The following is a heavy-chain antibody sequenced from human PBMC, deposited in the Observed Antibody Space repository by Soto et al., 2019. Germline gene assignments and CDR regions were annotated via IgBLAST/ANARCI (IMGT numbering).Heavy chain of an antibody. D-gene: IGHD1-26*01. CDR1: GYSISSGYY. Sequence: PSETLSLTCAVSGYSISSGYYWGWIRQPPGKGLEWIGSIYHSGSTYYNPSLKSRVTISVDTSKNQLSLKLSSVTAADTAVYYCARDGPAFSGSYYLYWGQGTLVTVSS. CDR2: IYHSGST. J-gene: IGHJ4*02. CDR3: ARDGPAFSGSYYLY. V-gene: IGHV4-38-2*02.